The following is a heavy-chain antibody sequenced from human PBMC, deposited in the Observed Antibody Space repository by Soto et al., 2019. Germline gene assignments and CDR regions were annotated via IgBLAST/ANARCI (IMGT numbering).Heavy chain of an antibody. D-gene: IGHD4-17*01. CDR1: GFTFSDYY. CDR3: ARSYGDYAFYYYGMDV. V-gene: IGHV3-11*01. J-gene: IGHJ6*02. Sequence: PGGSLRLSCAASGFTFSDYYMSWIRQAPGKGLEWVSHISSSGSTIYYADSVKGRFTISRDNAKNSLYLQMNSLRAEDTAVYYCARSYGDYAFYYYGMDVWGQGTTVTVSS. CDR2: ISSSGSTI.